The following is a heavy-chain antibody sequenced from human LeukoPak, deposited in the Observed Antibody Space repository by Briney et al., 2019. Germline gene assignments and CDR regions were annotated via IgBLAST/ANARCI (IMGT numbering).Heavy chain of an antibody. CDR3: ARDGSNPDY. V-gene: IGHV4-39*02. CDR1: GGSISSSSYY. Sequence: PSETLSPTCTVSGGSISSSSYYWGWIRQPPGKGLEWIGSIYYSGSTYYNPSLKSRVTISVDTSKNQFSLKLSSVTAADTAVYYCARDGSNPDYWGQGTLVTVSS. J-gene: IGHJ4*02. D-gene: IGHD6-13*01. CDR2: IYYSGST.